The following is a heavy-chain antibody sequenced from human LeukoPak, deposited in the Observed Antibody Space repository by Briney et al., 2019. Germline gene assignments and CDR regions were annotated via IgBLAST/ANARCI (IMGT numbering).Heavy chain of an antibody. Sequence: VSXISGSGGSTYYADSVKGRFTISRDNSKNTLYLQMNSLRAEDTAVYYCAKEVRGYCDSSGSTYWGQGTLVTVSS. CDR2: ISGSGGST. J-gene: IGHJ4*02. V-gene: IGHV3-23*01. CDR3: AKEVRGYCDSSGSTY. D-gene: IGHD3-22*01.